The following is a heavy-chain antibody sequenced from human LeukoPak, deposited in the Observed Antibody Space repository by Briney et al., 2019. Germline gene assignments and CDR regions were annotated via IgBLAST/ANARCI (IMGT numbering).Heavy chain of an antibody. CDR2: IYSDGST. V-gene: IGHV3-53*01. CDR1: GFTVSSNY. CDR3: AKDRDIVVVTAAFDY. D-gene: IGHD2-21*02. Sequence: PGGSLRLSCAASGFTVSSNYMSWVRQAPGKGLEWVSVIYSDGSTYYADSVKGRFTISRDNSKNTLYLQMNSLSSEDTAVYYCAKDRDIVVVTAAFDYWGQGTLVTVSS. J-gene: IGHJ4*02.